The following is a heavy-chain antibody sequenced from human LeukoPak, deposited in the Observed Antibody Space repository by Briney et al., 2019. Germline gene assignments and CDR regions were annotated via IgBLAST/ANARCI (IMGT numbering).Heavy chain of an antibody. CDR1: GGSISSYY. CDR2: IYYSGST. CDR3: ARDPGYGMDV. V-gene: IGHV4-59*01. J-gene: IGHJ6*02. Sequence: SETLSLTCTVSGGSISSYYWNWIRQPPGKGLEWIGYIYYSGSTNYNPSLKSRVTISVDTSKNQFSLKLSSVTAADTAVYYCARDPGYGMDVWGQGTTVTVSS.